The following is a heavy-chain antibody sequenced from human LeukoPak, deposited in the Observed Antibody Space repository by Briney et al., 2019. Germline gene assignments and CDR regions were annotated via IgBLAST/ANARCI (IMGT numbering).Heavy chain of an antibody. Sequence: SETLSLTCAVYGGSFSDYYWSWIRQPPGKGLEWIGEINHSGSTNYNPSLKSRVTISVDTSKNQSSLKLSSVTAADTAVYYCARGGAGVVVPAAPLSPSIMDVWGQGTTVTVSS. J-gene: IGHJ6*02. D-gene: IGHD2-2*01. CDR2: INHSGST. CDR1: GGSFSDYY. CDR3: ARGGAGVVVPAAPLSPSIMDV. V-gene: IGHV4-34*01.